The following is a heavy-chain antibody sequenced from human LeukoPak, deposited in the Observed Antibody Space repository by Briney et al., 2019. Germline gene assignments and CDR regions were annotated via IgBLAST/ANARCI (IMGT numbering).Heavy chain of an antibody. V-gene: IGHV4-38-2*02. J-gene: IGHJ5*02. CDR2: IYYSGNT. CDR1: GYSISSGYY. Sequence: SETLSLTCTVSGYSISSGYYWAWIRQPPGKGLEWIGSIYYSGNTYYNPSLKSRVTISLDTSKNQFSLKLNSVTAADTAVYYCARIYSSSWFLNWFDPWGQGTLVTVSS. D-gene: IGHD6-13*01. CDR3: ARIYSSSWFLNWFDP.